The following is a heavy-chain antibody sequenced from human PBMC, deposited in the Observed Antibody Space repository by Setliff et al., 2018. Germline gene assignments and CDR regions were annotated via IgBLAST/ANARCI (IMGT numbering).Heavy chain of an antibody. CDR3: ASTPDGDLYYNFWSGYYLTLDY. CDR1: GGSFSGYY. D-gene: IGHD3-3*01. CDR2: INHSGST. V-gene: IGHV4-34*01. Sequence: LSLTCAVYGGSFSGYYWSWIRQPPGKGLEWIGEINHSGSTNYNPSLKSRVTISVDTSKNQFSLKLSSVTAADTAVYYCASTPDGDLYYNFWSGYYLTLDYWGQGTLVTVS. J-gene: IGHJ4*02.